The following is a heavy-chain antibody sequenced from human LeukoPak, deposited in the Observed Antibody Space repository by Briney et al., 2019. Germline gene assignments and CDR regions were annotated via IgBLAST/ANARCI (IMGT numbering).Heavy chain of an antibody. CDR1: GYTFTNYY. CDR3: ANDYGDYKFDY. CDR2: INPSGGST. J-gene: IGHJ4*02. D-gene: IGHD4-17*01. V-gene: IGHV1-46*01. Sequence: ASVKVSCKASGYTFTNYYMHWMRQAPGQGLEWMGIINPSGGSTSYAQKFQGRVTMTRDTSTSTVYMELSSLRSEDTAVYYCANDYGDYKFDYWGQGTLVTVSS.